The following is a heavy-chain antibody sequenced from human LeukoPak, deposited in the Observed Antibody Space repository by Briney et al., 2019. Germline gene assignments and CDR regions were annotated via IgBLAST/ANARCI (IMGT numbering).Heavy chain of an antibody. J-gene: IGHJ4*02. CDR3: AKEFAPVVH. Sequence: GGSLRLSCAASGFTFSSYGMHWVRQAPGKGLEWVAFIRYEGSNKYYADSVKGRFTISRDNSKNTLYLQMNSLRAEDTAVYYCAKEFAPVVHWGQGTLVTVSS. CDR2: IRYEGSNK. D-gene: IGHD2-2*01. V-gene: IGHV3-30*02. CDR1: GFTFSSYG.